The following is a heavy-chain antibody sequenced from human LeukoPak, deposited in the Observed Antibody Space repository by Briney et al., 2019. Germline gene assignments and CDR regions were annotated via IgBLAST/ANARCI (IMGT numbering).Heavy chain of an antibody. CDR2: ISIGGDYT. V-gene: IGHV3-23*01. CDR1: GFTFSGYA. Sequence: GGSLRLSCAASGFTFSGYAMSWVRQAPGKGLEWVSGISIGGDYTYYADSVQGRFTISRDNSKNTLFLQMSNLRAEDTAKYYYAKLHSATITADFDNWGQGSLVIVSS. J-gene: IGHJ4*02. CDR3: AKLHSATITADFDN. D-gene: IGHD1-14*01.